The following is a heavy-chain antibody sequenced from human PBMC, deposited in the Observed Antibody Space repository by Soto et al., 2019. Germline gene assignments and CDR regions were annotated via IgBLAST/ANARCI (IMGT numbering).Heavy chain of an antibody. CDR3: ARARGWFDP. J-gene: IGHJ5*02. Sequence: QVPLVQSGAEVKKPGASVKVSCKASGYTFTTYYMHWVRQAPGQGLEWMGVINPADGTTTYAQRFQGRLTVTMDTSKTTVYMELSSLMSEDTAVYYCARARGWFDPWGQGTLVTVSS. D-gene: IGHD3-10*01. CDR2: INPADGTT. V-gene: IGHV1-46*01. CDR1: GYTFTTYY.